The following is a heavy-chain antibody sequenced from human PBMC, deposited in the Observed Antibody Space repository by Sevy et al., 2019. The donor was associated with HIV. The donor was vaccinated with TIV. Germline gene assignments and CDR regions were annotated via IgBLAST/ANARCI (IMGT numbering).Heavy chain of an antibody. CDR2: IGYDGNNK. CDR3: ARDPRIYGDYLLAYFDY. V-gene: IGHV3-33*01. J-gene: IGHJ4*02. Sequence: GGSLRLSCAASGLTPSTYGRHWVRQAPGKGLEWVAVIGYDGNNKFYADSVKGRFTISRDDSKNTVFLQMDSLRAEDTAVYYCARDPRIYGDYLLAYFDYWGQGTLVTVSS. CDR1: GLTPSTYG. D-gene: IGHD4-17*01.